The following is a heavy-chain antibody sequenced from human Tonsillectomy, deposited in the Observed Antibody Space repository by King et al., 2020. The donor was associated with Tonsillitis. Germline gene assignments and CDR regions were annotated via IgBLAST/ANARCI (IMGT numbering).Heavy chain of an antibody. D-gene: IGHD6-13*01. CDR1: GFTVSSNY. J-gene: IGHJ6*03. V-gene: IGHV3-66*04. CDR3: ARRAYSRSWEPYYYMDV. Sequence: EWQLVQSGGGLVQPGGSLRLSCAASGFTVSSNYMSWVRQAPGKGLEWVSVIYSGGSTYYADSVKARFTISRDNSKNTLYLQMNSLRAEDTAVYYCARRAYSRSWEPYYYMDVWGKGTTVTVSS. CDR2: IYSGGST.